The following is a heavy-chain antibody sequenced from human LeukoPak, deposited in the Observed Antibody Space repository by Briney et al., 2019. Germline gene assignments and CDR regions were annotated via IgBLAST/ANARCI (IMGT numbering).Heavy chain of an antibody. CDR2: ISDSGGTT. CDR3: EKDRAFLWFGDL. Sequence: PGESLRLSCAASGFTFSSYAMSWVRQAPGKGLEWVSGISDSGGTTYYADSVKGRFTISRDNSKNTLYLQMNSLRAEDTAVYYCEKDRAFLWFGDLWGQGTLVTVSS. D-gene: IGHD3-10*01. CDR1: GFTFSSYA. V-gene: IGHV3-23*01. J-gene: IGHJ5*02.